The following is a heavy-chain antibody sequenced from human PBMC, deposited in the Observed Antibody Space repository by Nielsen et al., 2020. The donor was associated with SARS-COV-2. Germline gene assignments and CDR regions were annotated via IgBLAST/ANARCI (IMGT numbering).Heavy chain of an antibody. V-gene: IGHV3-30*03. D-gene: IGHD1-1*01. Sequence: GGSLRLSCAASGFTFDIYAMHWVRQAPGKGLEWVAVISYDGSNKYYADSVKGRLTIARDNAKNSLYLQMNSLRAEDTAVYYCARVPWNDWCFDYWGQGTLVTVSS. CDR1: GFTFDIYA. J-gene: IGHJ4*02. CDR3: ARVPWNDWCFDY. CDR2: ISYDGSNK.